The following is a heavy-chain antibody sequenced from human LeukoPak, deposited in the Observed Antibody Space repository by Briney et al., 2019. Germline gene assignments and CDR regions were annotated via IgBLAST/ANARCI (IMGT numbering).Heavy chain of an antibody. CDR3: AREPSGTFFNWFDP. CDR2: INHSGST. CDR1: GGSFSGYY. Sequence: SETLSLTCAVYGGSFSGYYWSWIRQPPGKGLEWIGEINHSGSTNYNPSLKSRVTISVDTSKNQFSLKLRSVTAADTAMYYCAREPSGTFFNWFDPWGQGTLVTVSS. V-gene: IGHV4-34*01. D-gene: IGHD1-26*01. J-gene: IGHJ5*02.